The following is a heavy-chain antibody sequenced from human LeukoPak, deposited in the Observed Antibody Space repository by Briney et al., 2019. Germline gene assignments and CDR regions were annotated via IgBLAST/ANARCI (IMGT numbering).Heavy chain of an antibody. D-gene: IGHD3-10*01. Sequence: GGSLRLSCAASGSTFDDYAMHWVRQAPGKGLEWVSLISGDGGSTYYADSVKGRFIISRDNSKNSLYLQMNSLRTEDTALYYCANSYGSGNYYYYYGMDVWGQGTTVTVSS. CDR2: ISGDGGST. V-gene: IGHV3-43*02. CDR3: ANSYGSGNYYYYYGMDV. J-gene: IGHJ6*02. CDR1: GSTFDDYA.